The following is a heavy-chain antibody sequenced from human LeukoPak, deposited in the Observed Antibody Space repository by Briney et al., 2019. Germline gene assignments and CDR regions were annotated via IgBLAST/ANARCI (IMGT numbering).Heavy chain of an antibody. J-gene: IGHJ4*02. CDR1: GSSISSDYY. Sequence: ASETLSLTCAVSGSSISSDYYWGWIRQPPGKGLEWIGSINHSGRTYYNPSLKSRVTISVDTSKNQFSLKLSSVTAADTAIYYCARGVIAAGGNDFDYWGQGTLVTVSS. CDR3: ARGVIAAGGNDFDY. V-gene: IGHV4-38-2*01. D-gene: IGHD6-13*01. CDR2: INHSGRT.